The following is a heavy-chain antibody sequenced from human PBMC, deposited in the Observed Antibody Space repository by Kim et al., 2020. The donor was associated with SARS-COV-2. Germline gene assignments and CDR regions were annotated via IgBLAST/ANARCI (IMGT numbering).Heavy chain of an antibody. Sequence: GGSLRLSCAASGFTFSNAWMSWVRQAPGKGLEWVGRIKSKTDGGTTDYAAPVKGRFTISRDDSKNTLYLQMNSLKTEDTAVYYCTTGSMWGYCSGGSCYGREYFQRGGQGTLVTVPS. CDR1: GFTFSNAW. V-gene: IGHV3-15*01. J-gene: IGHJ1*01. D-gene: IGHD2-15*01. CDR3: TTGSMWGYCSGGSCYGREYFQR. CDR2: IKSKTDGGTT.